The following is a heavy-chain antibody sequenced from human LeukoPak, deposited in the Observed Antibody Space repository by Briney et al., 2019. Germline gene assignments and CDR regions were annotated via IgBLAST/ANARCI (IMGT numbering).Heavy chain of an antibody. D-gene: IGHD1-26*01. CDR3: ARENSADAFDI. V-gene: IGHV3-23*01. J-gene: IGHJ3*02. CDR2: ISGSGGGT. Sequence: PGGSLRLSCAASGFTFRRYAMSWVRQAPGKGLEWASAISGSGGGTYYSDSVKGRFTISRDNSNNTLYLQMNSLRPEDTAVYYCARENSADAFDIWGQGTMVTVSS. CDR1: GFTFRRYA.